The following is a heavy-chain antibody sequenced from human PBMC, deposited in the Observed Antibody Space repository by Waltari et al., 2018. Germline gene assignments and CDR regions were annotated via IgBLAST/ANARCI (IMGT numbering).Heavy chain of an antibody. V-gene: IGHV3-11*04. CDR1: GGSFSGYY. CDR2: ISSSGSTI. J-gene: IGHJ4*02. CDR3: ARGDIAVAATGY. Sequence: QVQLQQWGAGLLKPSETLSLTCAVYGGSFSGYYWSWIRQAPGKGLEWVSYISSSGSTIYYADSVKDRFTISRDNAKNSLYLQMNSLRAEDTAVYYCARGDIAVAATGYWGQGTLVTVSS. D-gene: IGHD6-19*01.